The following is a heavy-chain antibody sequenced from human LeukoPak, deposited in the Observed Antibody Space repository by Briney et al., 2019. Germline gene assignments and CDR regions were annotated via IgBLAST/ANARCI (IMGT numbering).Heavy chain of an antibody. CDR1: GFTFSSYA. V-gene: IGHV3-64*01. CDR3: AREGAAGYYYYYYMDV. Sequence: GGSLRLSCAASGFTFSSYAMHWVRQAPGKGLEYVSAISSNGGSTYYANSVKGRFTISRDNSKNTLYLQMGSLRAEDMAVYYCAREGAAGYYYYYYMDVWGKGTTVTVSS. J-gene: IGHJ6*03. D-gene: IGHD6-13*01. CDR2: ISSNGGST.